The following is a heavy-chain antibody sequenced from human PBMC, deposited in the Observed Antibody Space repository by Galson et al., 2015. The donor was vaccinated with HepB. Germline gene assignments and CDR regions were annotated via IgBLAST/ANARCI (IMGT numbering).Heavy chain of an antibody. V-gene: IGHV1-3*01. CDR3: ARAYSNYPSPFDY. Sequence: SVKVSCKASGYTFTSYAMHWVRQAPGQRLEWMGWINAGNGNTKYSQKFQGRVTITRDTSASTAYMELSGLRSEDTAVYYCARAYSNYPSPFDYWGQGTLVTVSS. D-gene: IGHD4-11*01. J-gene: IGHJ4*02. CDR2: INAGNGNT. CDR1: GYTFTSYA.